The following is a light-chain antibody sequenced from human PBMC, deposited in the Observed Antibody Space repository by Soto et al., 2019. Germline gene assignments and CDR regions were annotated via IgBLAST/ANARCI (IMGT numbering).Light chain of an antibody. J-gene: IGKJ4*01. CDR3: QQYDDWPPLT. CDR1: QSVGGN. Sequence: TVMTQSRAALSVSPGDRASLSCRASQSVGGNLAWYQLKPGQSPRLLIYDASTRATGIPDRFTGSGSGTEFTLTIASLQSDDIAIYYCQQYDDWPPLTFGGGTKVDLK. V-gene: IGKV3-15*01. CDR2: DAS.